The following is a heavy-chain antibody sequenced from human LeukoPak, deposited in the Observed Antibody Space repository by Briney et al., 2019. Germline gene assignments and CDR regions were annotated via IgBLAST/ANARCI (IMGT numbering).Heavy chain of an antibody. CDR1: GGSISSYY. CDR2: IYYSGST. V-gene: IGHV4-59*06. D-gene: IGHD3-22*01. J-gene: IGHJ3*02. Sequence: SETLSLTCTVSGGSISSYYWSWIRQHPGKGLEWIGYIYYSGSTYYNPSLKSRVTISVDTSKNQFSLKLSSVTAADTAVYYCARDPDYYDSSGWDAFDIWGQGTMVTVSS. CDR3: ARDPDYYDSSGWDAFDI.